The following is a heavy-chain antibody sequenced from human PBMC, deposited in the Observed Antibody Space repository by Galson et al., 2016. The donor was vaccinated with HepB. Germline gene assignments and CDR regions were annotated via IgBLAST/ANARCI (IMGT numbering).Heavy chain of an antibody. Sequence: SLRLSCAVSGFTFSRYWMHWVRQAPGKGLVWVAHINNDGRTTTYADSVEGRFTISRDNAKNTVYLQMNSLRAEETAVYYCAGDPGYDFWSGYISHNRFDFWGRGTLVTVSS. CDR2: INNDGRTT. J-gene: IGHJ4*02. CDR1: GFTFSRYW. V-gene: IGHV3-74*03. CDR3: AGDPGYDFWSGYISHNRFDF. D-gene: IGHD3-3*01.